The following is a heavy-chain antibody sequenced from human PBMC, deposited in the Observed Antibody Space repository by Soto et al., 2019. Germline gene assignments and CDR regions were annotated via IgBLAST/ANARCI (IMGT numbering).Heavy chain of an antibody. CDR3: AREGIAAPYSYYHGIDV. D-gene: IGHD6-13*01. Sequence: GGSLRLSCAASGFTFSSFGIHWVRQAPGKGLEWVGVGWHVGSNKYYADSVKGRFTISRDNSKNTLYLQMNSLRAEDKAVYYCAREGIAAPYSYYHGIDVWGQGTTVTVSS. CDR1: GFTFSSFG. V-gene: IGHV3-33*01. J-gene: IGHJ6*02. CDR2: GWHVGSNK.